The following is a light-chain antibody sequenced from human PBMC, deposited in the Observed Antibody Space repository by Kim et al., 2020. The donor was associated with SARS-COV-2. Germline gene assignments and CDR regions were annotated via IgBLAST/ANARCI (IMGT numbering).Light chain of an antibody. V-gene: IGLV2-14*03. J-gene: IGLJ3*02. CDR2: DVS. Sequence: QSALTQPASVSGSPGQSITISCTGTSSDVGGYNYVSWYQQHPDKAPKLMIYDVSNRPSGISYRFSGSKSGNTASLTISGLQAEDEAYYYCSSYSSSSTLFGGGTQLTVL. CDR3: SSYSSSSTL. CDR1: SSDVGGYNY.